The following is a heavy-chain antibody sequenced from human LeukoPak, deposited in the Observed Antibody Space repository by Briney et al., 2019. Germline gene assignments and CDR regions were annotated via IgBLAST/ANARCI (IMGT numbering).Heavy chain of an antibody. Sequence: SETLSLTCAVYGGSFSGYYWSWLRQPPGKGLEWIGEINHSGSTNYNPSLKSRVTISVDTSKNQFSLKLSSVTAADTAVYYCARATSSYSVGWFDPWGQGTLVTVSS. CDR2: INHSGST. CDR3: ARATSSYSVGWFDP. D-gene: IGHD2-2*01. J-gene: IGHJ5*02. V-gene: IGHV4-34*01. CDR1: GGSFSGYY.